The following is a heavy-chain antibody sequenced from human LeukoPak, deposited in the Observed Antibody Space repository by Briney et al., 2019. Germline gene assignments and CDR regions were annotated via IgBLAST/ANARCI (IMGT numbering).Heavy chain of an antibody. V-gene: IGHV1-69*04. J-gene: IGHJ4*02. CDR3: ASPGGFTDY. Sequence: GSSVKVSCKASGGTFSSYAISWVRQAPGQGLEGMGRIIPILGIANYAQKFQGRVTITADKSTSTAYMELSSLRSEDTAVYYCASPGGFTDYWGQGTLVTVSS. CDR2: IIPILGIA. D-gene: IGHD3-10*01. CDR1: GGTFSSYA.